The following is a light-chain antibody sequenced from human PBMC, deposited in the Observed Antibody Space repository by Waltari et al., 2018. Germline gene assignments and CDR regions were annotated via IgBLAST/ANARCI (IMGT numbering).Light chain of an antibody. CDR3: QQGVILPLT. Sequence: DIVLTQSPVTLSLAAGERATLSCRASESVSNYLAWYQQKPGQSPTLLIYDTSKRATGIPGRFSGSGYGTDFTLTINNLEAEDFALYYCQQGVILPLTFGGGTKLEIK. CDR2: DTS. V-gene: IGKV3-11*01. CDR1: ESVSNY. J-gene: IGKJ4*01.